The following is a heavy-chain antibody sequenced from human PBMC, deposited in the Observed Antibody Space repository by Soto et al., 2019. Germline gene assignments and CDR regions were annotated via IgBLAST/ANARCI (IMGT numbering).Heavy chain of an antibody. CDR1: GFTFSSYG. V-gene: IGHV3-30*18. CDR2: ISYDGSNK. D-gene: IGHD6-13*01. Sequence: GGSLRLSCAASGFTFSSYGMHWVRQAPGKGLEWVAVISYDGSNKYYADSVKGRFTISRDNSKNTLYLQMNSLRAEDTAVYYYAKDGLGWFAAAGFDYWGQGTLVTVSS. CDR3: AKDGLGWFAAAGFDY. J-gene: IGHJ4*02.